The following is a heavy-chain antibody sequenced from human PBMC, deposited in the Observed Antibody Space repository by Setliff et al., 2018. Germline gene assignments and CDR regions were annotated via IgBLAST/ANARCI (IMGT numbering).Heavy chain of an antibody. J-gene: IGHJ6*04. CDR2: INHSGST. D-gene: IGHD3-9*01. V-gene: IGHV4-34*01. Sequence: ASETLSLTCAVSGASFSDYYWTWIRQSPGKGLEWIGEINHSGSTNYNPSLKSRVTISLDTSKNQFSLKLSSVTAADTAVYYCARHALSFDSAWDVWGKGTTVTVSS. CDR3: ARHALSFDSAWDV. CDR1: GASFSDYY.